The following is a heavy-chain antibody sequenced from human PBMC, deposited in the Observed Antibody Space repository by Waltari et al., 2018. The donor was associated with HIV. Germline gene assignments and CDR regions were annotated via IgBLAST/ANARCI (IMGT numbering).Heavy chain of an antibody. D-gene: IGHD2-21*01. CDR3: ARVVASAGLRFDR. V-gene: IGHV4-61*03. CDR2: IDYTGMA. J-gene: IGHJ5*02. Sequence: QVQLQESGPGLVKPSETLSLTCSVSGDSVGSGSYYWSWMRQPPGKGLEWIGNIDYTGMANYNPSLKTRVTISADTSKNHLSLKLTSVTAGDTAIYYCARVVASAGLRFDRWGQGSLVTVSS. CDR1: GDSVGSGSYY.